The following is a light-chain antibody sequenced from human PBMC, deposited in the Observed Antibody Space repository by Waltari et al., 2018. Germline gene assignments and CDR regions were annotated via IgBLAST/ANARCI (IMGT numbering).Light chain of an antibody. CDR1: QSVLYSPNNKNY. J-gene: IGKJ1*01. V-gene: IGKV4-1*01. CDR3: QQYYSTPPT. Sequence: DIVMTQSPDSLAVSLGERATINCKSSQSVLYSPNNKNYLAWYQQKPGQPPKLLICWASIRESGVPDRFSGSGSGTDFTLTISSLQAEDVAVYYCQQYYSTPPTFGQGTKVEIK. CDR2: WAS.